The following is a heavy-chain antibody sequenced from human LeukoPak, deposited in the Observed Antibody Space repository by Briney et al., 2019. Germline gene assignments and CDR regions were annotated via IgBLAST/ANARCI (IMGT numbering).Heavy chain of an antibody. CDR1: GGSISSSSYY. V-gene: IGHV4-39*01. D-gene: IGHD2-21*02. Sequence: SETLSLTCTVSGGSISSSSYYWGWIRQPPGKGLEWIGSIYYSGSTYXNPSLKSRVTISVDTSKNQFSLKLGSVTAADTAVYYCARMGRVTPAYWGQGTLVTVSS. CDR2: IYYSGST. J-gene: IGHJ4*02. CDR3: ARMGRVTPAY.